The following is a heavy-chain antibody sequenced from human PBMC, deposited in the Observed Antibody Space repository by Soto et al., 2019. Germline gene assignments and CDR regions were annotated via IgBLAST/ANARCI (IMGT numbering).Heavy chain of an antibody. CDR2: ISTDGRDK. Sequence: QVQLVESGGGVVQPGRSLRLSCAASGFTFSSYAMHWVRQAPGKGLEWVAVISTDGRDKYHADSVKGRFTISRDKSKNTLFRPMNSLRPEDTAVYYGAKDHDLAAAGYYFAYWGQGTLVPVSS. J-gene: IGHJ4*02. CDR1: GFTFSSYA. CDR3: AKDHDLAAAGYYFAY. D-gene: IGHD6-13*01. V-gene: IGHV3-30*01.